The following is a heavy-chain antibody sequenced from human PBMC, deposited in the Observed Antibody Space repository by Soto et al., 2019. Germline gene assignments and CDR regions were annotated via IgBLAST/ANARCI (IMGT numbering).Heavy chain of an antibody. J-gene: IGHJ5*02. D-gene: IGHD6-6*01. CDR3: ARNIAARIIRWFDP. CDR1: GGSISSDSYY. V-gene: IGHV4-39*01. Sequence: SETLSLTCTVSGGSISSDSYYWGWIRQPPGKGLEWIGSFYYSGNIYYNPSLRSRVTISVDTSKNQFSLKLSPVTATDTAVYYCARNIAARIIRWFDPWGQGTLVTVSS. CDR2: FYYSGNI.